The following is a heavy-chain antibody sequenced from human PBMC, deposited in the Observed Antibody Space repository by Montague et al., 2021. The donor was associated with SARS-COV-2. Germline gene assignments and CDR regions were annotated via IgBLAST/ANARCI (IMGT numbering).Heavy chain of an antibody. Sequence: SETLSLTCGVYGGSFSGYYWSWIRQPPGKGLQWIGGINHSGSTDYNSSLNSRDTTSLDTSKNQFSLKLTSVSAADTAVYYCARGLGRPGTIFGVALYWGQGTLVTVSS. J-gene: IGHJ4*02. V-gene: IGHV4-34*01. CDR3: ARGLGRPGTIFGVALY. CDR1: GGSFSGYY. CDR2: INHSGST. D-gene: IGHD3-3*01.